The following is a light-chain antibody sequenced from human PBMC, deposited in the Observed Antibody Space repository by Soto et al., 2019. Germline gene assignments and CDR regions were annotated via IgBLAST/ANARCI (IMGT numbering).Light chain of an antibody. CDR3: QQYKSYPLT. CDR1: QSIGNW. Sequence: DIQMTQSPSTLSASVGDRVIITCRASQSIGNWLAWYQQKPGKAPKLLIFDVSSLQSGVPSRFSGSESGTEFTLTIGSLQPDDFATYYCQQYKSYPLTFGGGTKVEIK. J-gene: IGKJ4*01. V-gene: IGKV1-5*01. CDR2: DVS.